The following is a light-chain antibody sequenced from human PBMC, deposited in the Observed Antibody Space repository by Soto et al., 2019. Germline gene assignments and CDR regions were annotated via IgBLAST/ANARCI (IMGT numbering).Light chain of an antibody. V-gene: IGLV2-14*01. Sequence: QSVLTQPASVSGSPGQSITISCTGTNSDVGGSTYVSWYQHHPGEAPKLLIYDVTNRPSGVSNRFSGSKSGNTASLTISGLQAEDEADYYCSSYTSSSSYVFGTGTKLTVL. CDR3: SSYTSSSSYV. CDR1: NSDVGGSTY. CDR2: DVT. J-gene: IGLJ1*01.